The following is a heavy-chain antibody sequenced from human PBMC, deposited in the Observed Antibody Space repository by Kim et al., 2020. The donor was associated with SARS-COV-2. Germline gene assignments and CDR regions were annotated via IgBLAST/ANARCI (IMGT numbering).Heavy chain of an antibody. Sequence: PSLKSRVTRSVDTSKNQFSLKLSSVTAADTAVYYCARGYYDSSGYFWFDPWGQGTLVTVSS. J-gene: IGHJ5*02. D-gene: IGHD3-22*01. CDR3: ARGYYDSSGYFWFDP. V-gene: IGHV4-59*09.